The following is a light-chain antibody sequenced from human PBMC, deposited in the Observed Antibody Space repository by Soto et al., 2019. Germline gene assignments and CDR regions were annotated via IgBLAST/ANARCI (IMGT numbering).Light chain of an antibody. J-gene: IGKJ1*01. V-gene: IGKV3-20*01. CDR1: QSVGSRY. CDR2: GAS. CDR3: QQYLSSPLT. Sequence: EIVLTQSTGTLSLSPGERATLSCRASQSVGSRYLAWYQQKPGQAPRLLIYGASSRATGIPDRFSGSGSGTDFTLTISRLEPEDFAVYYRQQYLSSPLTFGQGTKVDIK.